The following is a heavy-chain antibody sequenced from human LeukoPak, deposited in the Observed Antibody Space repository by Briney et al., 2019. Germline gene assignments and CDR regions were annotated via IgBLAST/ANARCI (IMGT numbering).Heavy chain of an antibody. V-gene: IGHV4-30-2*01. CDR3: AREPYDILTGLDAFDI. CDR2: IYQSGNT. CDR1: GGSIGSGGYY. Sequence: PSQTLSLTCTVSGGSIGSGGYYWSWIRQPPGKGLEWIGYIYQSGNTYYNPSLKSRVTISGDRSKNQFSLRLSSVTAADTAVYYCAREPYDILTGLDAFDIWGQGTMVTVSS. J-gene: IGHJ3*02. D-gene: IGHD3-9*01.